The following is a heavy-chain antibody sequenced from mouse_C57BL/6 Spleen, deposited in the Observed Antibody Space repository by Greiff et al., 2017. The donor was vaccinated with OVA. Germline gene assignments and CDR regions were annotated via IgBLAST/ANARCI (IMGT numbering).Heavy chain of an antibody. CDR2: IDPSDSET. Sequence: QVQLKQPGAELVRPGSSVKLSCKASGYTFTSYWMHWVKQRPIQGLEWIGNIDPSDSETHYNQKFKDKATLTVDKSSSTAYMQLSSLTSEDSAVYYCARGRAPYYAMDYWGQGTSVTVSS. V-gene: IGHV1-52*01. CDR1: GYTFTSYW. D-gene: IGHD3-1*01. J-gene: IGHJ4*01. CDR3: ARGRAPYYAMDY.